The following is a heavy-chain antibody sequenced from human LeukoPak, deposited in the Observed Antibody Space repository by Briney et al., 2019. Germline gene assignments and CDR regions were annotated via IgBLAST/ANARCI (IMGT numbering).Heavy chain of an antibody. Sequence: GGSLRLSCAASGFPFSNYKMNWVRQAPGKGLEWVSSITSSSGYIYYADSVKGRFTISRDNAKESLFLHMNSLRADDTAVYSCAREVGSNGAFDYWGPGTLVTVSS. CDR2: ITSSSGYI. V-gene: IGHV3-21*01. D-gene: IGHD1-26*01. J-gene: IGHJ4*02. CDR1: GFPFSNYK. CDR3: AREVGSNGAFDY.